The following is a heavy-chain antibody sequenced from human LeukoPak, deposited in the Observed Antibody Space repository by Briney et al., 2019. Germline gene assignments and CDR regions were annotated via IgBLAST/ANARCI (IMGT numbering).Heavy chain of an antibody. D-gene: IGHD6-19*01. V-gene: IGHV4-34*01. Sequence: PSETLSLTCTVSGGSFSGYYWSWIRQPPGKGLEWIGEINHSGSTNYNPSLKTRVTISVDTSKNQFSLKLSSVTAADTAVYYCARHLDSSGWYYFDYWGQGTLVTVSS. J-gene: IGHJ4*02. CDR1: GGSFSGYY. CDR3: ARHLDSSGWYYFDY. CDR2: INHSGST.